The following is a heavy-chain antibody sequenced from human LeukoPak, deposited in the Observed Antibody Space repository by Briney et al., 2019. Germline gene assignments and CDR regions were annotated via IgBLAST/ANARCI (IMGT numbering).Heavy chain of an antibody. V-gene: IGHV3-74*01. Sequence: GGSLRLSCAASGFTFSSYWMHWVRQAPGKGLVWVSRISGDESSTSYADSVKGRFTISRDNAKNTLFLQMNSLRAEDTAVYYCARDTVGVTDYWGQGTPVTVSS. CDR3: ARDTVGVTDY. CDR1: GFTFSSYW. CDR2: ISGDESST. D-gene: IGHD1-26*01. J-gene: IGHJ4*02.